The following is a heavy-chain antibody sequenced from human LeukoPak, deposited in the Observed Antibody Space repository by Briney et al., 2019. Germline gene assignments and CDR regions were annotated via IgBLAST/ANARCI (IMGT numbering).Heavy chain of an antibody. D-gene: IGHD4-17*01. J-gene: IGHJ3*02. Sequence: ASVKVPYRASGYTFISYYMHWVRQVPGQGLEWMGIINPSGGGTSYAQKFQGRVTMTRDTSTSTVYMDLSSLRSEDTAVYYCARVMTTVTYDAFDIWGEETMVTVSS. CDR2: INPSGGGT. CDR1: GYTFISYY. CDR3: ARVMTTVTYDAFDI. V-gene: IGHV1-46*01.